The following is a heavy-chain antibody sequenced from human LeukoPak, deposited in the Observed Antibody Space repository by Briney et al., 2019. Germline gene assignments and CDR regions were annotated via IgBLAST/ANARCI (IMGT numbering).Heavy chain of an antibody. V-gene: IGHV4-34*01. CDR2: INHSGST. D-gene: IGHD6-19*01. CDR1: GGSFSGYY. CDR3: ASTRRAVAGPKSIDY. Sequence: SETLSLTXAVYGGSFSGYYWSWIRQPPGKGLERIGEINHSGSTNYNPSLKSRVTISVDTSKNQFSLKLSSVTAADTAVYYCASTRRAVAGPKSIDYWGQGTLVTVSS. J-gene: IGHJ4*02.